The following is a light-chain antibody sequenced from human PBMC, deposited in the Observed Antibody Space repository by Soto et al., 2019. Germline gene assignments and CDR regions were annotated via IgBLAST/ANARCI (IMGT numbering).Light chain of an antibody. Sequence: VMTQSPATLSVSPGERPTLSCRASQSVSSNLAWYQQKPGQGPRLLIYGASSRATGIPARFSGSGSGTEFTLTISSLQSEDFAVYYCQQYSNWPLVTFGGGTKVDIK. CDR2: GAS. CDR1: QSVSSN. V-gene: IGKV3-15*01. J-gene: IGKJ4*01. CDR3: QQYSNWPLVT.